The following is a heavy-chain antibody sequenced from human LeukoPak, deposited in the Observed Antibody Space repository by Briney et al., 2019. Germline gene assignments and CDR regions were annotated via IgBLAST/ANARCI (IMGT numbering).Heavy chain of an antibody. D-gene: IGHD4-17*01. CDR2: ISSSGSTI. J-gene: IGHJ6*02. Sequence: GGSLRLSCAAFGFTFSSYEMNWVRQAPGKGLEWVSYISSSGSTIYYADSVKGRFTISRDNAKNSLYLQMNSLRAEDTAVYYCARENGDYGDYGRYYYGMDVWGQGTTVTVSS. V-gene: IGHV3-48*03. CDR3: ARENGDYGDYGRYYYGMDV. CDR1: GFTFSSYE.